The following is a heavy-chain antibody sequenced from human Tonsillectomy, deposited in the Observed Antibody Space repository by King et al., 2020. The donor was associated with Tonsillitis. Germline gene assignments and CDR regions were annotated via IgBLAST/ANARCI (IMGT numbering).Heavy chain of an antibody. J-gene: IGHJ4*02. CDR2: IIPILGIA. V-gene: IGHV1-69*04. Sequence: QLVQSGAEVKKPGSSVKVSCKASGGTFSSYALSWVRQAPGQGLEWMGRIIPILGIANFAQRFQGRVTVTADKSTSTAYMELSSLRSEDTALYYCAEGSSGYKFDYWGQGTLVTVSS. CDR3: AEGSSGYKFDY. CDR1: GGTFSSYA. D-gene: IGHD3-22*01.